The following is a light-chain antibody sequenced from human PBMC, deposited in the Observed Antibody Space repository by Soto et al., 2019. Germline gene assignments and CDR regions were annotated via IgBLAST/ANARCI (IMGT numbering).Light chain of an antibody. V-gene: IGKV3-15*01. J-gene: IGKJ4*01. Sequence: EIVMTQSPATLSVSPWETATLSCMASQSVSSNLAWYQQKPGQAPRLLIYGASTRATGIPARFSGSGSGTEFTLTISSLQSEDFAVYSCQQYNNWPPVTFGGGTKVDIK. CDR1: QSVSSN. CDR3: QQYNNWPPVT. CDR2: GAS.